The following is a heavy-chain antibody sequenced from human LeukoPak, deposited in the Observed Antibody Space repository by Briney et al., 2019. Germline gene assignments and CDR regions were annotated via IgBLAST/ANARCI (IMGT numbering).Heavy chain of an antibody. J-gene: IGHJ1*01. CDR3: ARGGYSSTLYGRYQH. V-gene: IGHV3-21*01. CDR2: ISSSSIYI. D-gene: IGHD6-13*01. CDR1: GLTFSSYS. Sequence: GGSLRLSCAASGLTFSSYSMNWVRQAPGKGLEWVSSISSSSIYIYYADSLKGRFTISRDNAKNSLYLQMNSLRAEDTAVYYCARGGYSSTLYGRYQHWGQGTLVTVSP.